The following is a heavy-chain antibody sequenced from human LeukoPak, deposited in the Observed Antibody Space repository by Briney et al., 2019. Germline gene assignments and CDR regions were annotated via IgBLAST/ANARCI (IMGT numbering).Heavy chain of an antibody. J-gene: IGHJ4*02. V-gene: IGHV4-38-2*02. Sequence: SETLSLTCTVSGYSISSGYYWGWIRQPPGKGLEWIGSIYHSGSTYYNPSLKSRVTMSVDTSKNQFSLKLSSVTAADTAVYYCASSLRAGPTRYFDYWGQGTLVTVSS. D-gene: IGHD1-26*01. CDR1: GYSISSGYY. CDR2: IYHSGST. CDR3: ASSLRAGPTRYFDY.